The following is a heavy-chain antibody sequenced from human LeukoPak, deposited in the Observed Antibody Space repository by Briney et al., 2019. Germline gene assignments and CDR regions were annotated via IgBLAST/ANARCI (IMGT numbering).Heavy chain of an antibody. V-gene: IGHV3-7*01. CDR1: GFTFSSYW. Sequence: GGALRLSCAASGFTFSSYWMSWVRQAPGKGLEWVANIKQDGSEKYYVDSVKGRFTISRDNAKNSLYLQMNSLRAEDTAVYYCARASGSGWYRGGYYYYGMDVWGQGTTVTVSS. CDR3: ARASGSGWYRGGYYYYGMDV. J-gene: IGHJ6*02. D-gene: IGHD6-19*01. CDR2: IKQDGSEK.